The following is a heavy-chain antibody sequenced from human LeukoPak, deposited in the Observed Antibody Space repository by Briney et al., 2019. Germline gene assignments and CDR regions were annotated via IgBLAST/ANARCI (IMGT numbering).Heavy chain of an antibody. J-gene: IGHJ4*02. CDR3: ARDRSGTTDLDY. D-gene: IGHD1-1*01. Sequence: GGSLRLSCAASGFTFSGYSMNWVRQAPGKGLEWVSSISSSSSYIYYADSVKGRFTISRDNAKNSLYLQMNSLRAEDTAVYYCARDRSGTTDLDYWGQGTLITVSS. CDR2: ISSSSSYI. CDR1: GFTFSGYS. V-gene: IGHV3-21*01.